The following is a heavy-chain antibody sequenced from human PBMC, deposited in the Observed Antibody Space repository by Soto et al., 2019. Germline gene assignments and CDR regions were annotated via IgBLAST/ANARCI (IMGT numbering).Heavy chain of an antibody. CDR3: ASVRGYSYVGY. D-gene: IGHD5-18*01. V-gene: IGHV4-30-4*01. CDR1: GGSISSGDYY. CDR2: IYYSGST. Sequence: PSETLSLTCTVSGGSISSGDYYWSWIRQPPGKGLEWIGYIYYSGSTYYNPSLKSRVTISVDTSKNQFSLKLSSVTAADTAVYYCASVRGYSYVGYWGQGTLVTVSS. J-gene: IGHJ4*02.